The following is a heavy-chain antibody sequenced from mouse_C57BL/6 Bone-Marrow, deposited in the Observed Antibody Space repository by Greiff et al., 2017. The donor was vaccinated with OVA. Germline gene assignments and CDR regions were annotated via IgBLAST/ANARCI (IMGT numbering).Heavy chain of an antibody. D-gene: IGHD1-1*01. Sequence: EVKLVESGGDLVKPGGSLKLSCAASGFTFSSYGMSWVRQTPDTRLEWVATISSGGSYTYYPDSVKGRFTISRDNAKNTLYLQMSRRKSEDTAMYYCARRDYGPWFAYWGQGTLVTVSA. CDR1: GFTFSSYG. V-gene: IGHV5-6*02. CDR2: ISSGGSYT. J-gene: IGHJ3*01. CDR3: ARRDYGPWFAY.